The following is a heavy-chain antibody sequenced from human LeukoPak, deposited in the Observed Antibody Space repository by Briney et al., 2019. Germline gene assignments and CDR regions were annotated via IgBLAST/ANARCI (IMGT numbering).Heavy chain of an antibody. D-gene: IGHD3-10*01. V-gene: IGHV1-3*01. Sequence: ASVKVSCKASGYTFTSYAMHWVRQAPGQRLEWMGWINAGNGNTKYSQKSQGRVTITRDTSASTAYMELSSLRSEDTAVYYCARDVSRYGSGSYDYWGQGTLVTVSS. CDR3: ARDVSRYGSGSYDY. J-gene: IGHJ4*02. CDR2: INAGNGNT. CDR1: GYTFTSYA.